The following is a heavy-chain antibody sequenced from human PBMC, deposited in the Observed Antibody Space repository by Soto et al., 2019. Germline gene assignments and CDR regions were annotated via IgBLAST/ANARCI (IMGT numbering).Heavy chain of an antibody. CDR1: GFTFNDYP. D-gene: IGHD3-3*01. Sequence: QVQLVESGGGVVQPGMSLRLSCAASGFTFNDYPMNCVRHAPGKGLEWVTLISYDGNKKYYSDSVKSRFAISRDTSKNTLYLQMNSLRAEDTAVYFCASGVHYDFRSSQQNWAFELWGRGTLVTVSS. J-gene: IGHJ2*01. CDR3: ASGVHYDFRSSQQNWAFEL. CDR2: ISYDGNKK. V-gene: IGHV3-30*09.